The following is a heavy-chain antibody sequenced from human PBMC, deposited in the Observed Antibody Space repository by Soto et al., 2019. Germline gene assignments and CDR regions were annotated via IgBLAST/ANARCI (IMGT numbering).Heavy chain of an antibody. V-gene: IGHV1-69*13. J-gene: IGHJ6*02. D-gene: IGHD3-10*01. CDR2: IIPIFGTA. CDR3: ARDLDYYGSGSHYYYGMGV. CDR1: GGTFSSYA. Sequence: SVKVSCKASGGTFSSYAISWVRQAPGQGLEWMGGIIPIFGTANCAQKFQGRVTITADEPTRTAYMELSSLRSEDTAVYYCARDLDYYGSGSHYYYGMGVWGQGTTVTVSS.